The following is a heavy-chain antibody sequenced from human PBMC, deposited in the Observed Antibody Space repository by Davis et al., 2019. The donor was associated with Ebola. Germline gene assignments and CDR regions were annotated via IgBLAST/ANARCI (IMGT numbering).Heavy chain of an antibody. CDR2: IYYNGST. CDR1: GGSISSSSYY. Sequence: PSETLSLTCTVSGGSISSSSYYWGWIRQPPGKGLEWIGSIYYNGSTYYNPSLKSRVTISVDTSKNQFSLKLSSVTAADTAVYYCAREIRYGGNSEGWFDPWGQGTLVTVSS. CDR3: AREIRYGGNSEGWFDP. V-gene: IGHV4-39*07. D-gene: IGHD4-23*01. J-gene: IGHJ5*02.